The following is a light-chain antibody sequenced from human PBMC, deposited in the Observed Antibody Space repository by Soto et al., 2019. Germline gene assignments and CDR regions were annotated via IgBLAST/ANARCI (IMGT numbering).Light chain of an antibody. Sequence: QSVLTQPPSVSGAPGHRVTISCTGSSSNIGAGYGVHWYQQLPGTAPKLLIYGNSNRPSGVPDRFSGSKSGTSASLAITGLQAEDEADYYCQSYDSSLSDSYVFGTGNKVTVL. V-gene: IGLV1-40*01. CDR3: QSYDSSLSDSYV. J-gene: IGLJ1*01. CDR2: GNS. CDR1: SSNIGAGYG.